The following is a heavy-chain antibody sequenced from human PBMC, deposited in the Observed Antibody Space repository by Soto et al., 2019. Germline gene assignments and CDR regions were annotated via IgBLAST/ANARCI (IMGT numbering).Heavy chain of an antibody. J-gene: IGHJ3*02. Sequence: SVKVSCKASGGTFSSYAISWVRQALGQGLEWMGGIIPIFGTANYAQKFQGRVTITADESTSTAYMEPSSLRSEDTAVYYCARDVHEDSSGYYYYDAFDIWGQGTMVTVSS. V-gene: IGHV1-69*13. D-gene: IGHD3-22*01. CDR2: IIPIFGTA. CDR1: GGTFSSYA. CDR3: ARDVHEDSSGYYYYDAFDI.